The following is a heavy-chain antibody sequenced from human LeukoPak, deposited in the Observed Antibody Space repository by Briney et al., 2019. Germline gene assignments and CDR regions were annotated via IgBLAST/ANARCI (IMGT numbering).Heavy chain of an antibody. CDR2: IHFSGTT. V-gene: IGHV4-39*01. Sequence: SETLSLTCTVSGDSISSSGYYWGWIRQPPGKGLEWIGIIHFSGTTYYNPSLKSRVTISVDTSKNQFSLKVTSVTAADTAVYYCARFRGVVSSSLLDFWGQGTLATVSS. D-gene: IGHD3-10*01. CDR3: ARFRGVVSSSLLDF. J-gene: IGHJ4*02. CDR1: GDSISSSGYY.